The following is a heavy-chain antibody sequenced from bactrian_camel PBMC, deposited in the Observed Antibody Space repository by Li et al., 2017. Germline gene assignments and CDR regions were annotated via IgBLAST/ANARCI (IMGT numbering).Heavy chain of an antibody. D-gene: IGHD2*01. J-gene: IGHJ4*01. CDR1: VYTASSDC. Sequence: QLVESGGGSVQAGGSLRLSCEASVYTASSDCMGWLRQTSGKEREGIAAIYTGDGGSTYYADSVKGRFTISQDNAKKTLYLQMNSLKPEDTAKYYCAADFLQYCKTTRLNYWGQGTQVTVS. CDR2: IYTGDGGST. V-gene: IGHV3S28*01. CDR3: AADFLQYCKTTRLNY.